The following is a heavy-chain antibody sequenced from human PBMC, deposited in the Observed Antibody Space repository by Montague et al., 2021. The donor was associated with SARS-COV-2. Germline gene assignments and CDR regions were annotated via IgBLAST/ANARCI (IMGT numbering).Heavy chain of an antibody. Sequence: CAISGDSVCIKEPRCSWEKQTSSRHSESLGGSHYRPKWHYDYAVSVKSRILIIPNTSENQFSLQLSSVTPEDTAVYYCARDAHIGSTWPFSGYGMDVWGQGTTVTVSS. V-gene: IGHV6-1*01. D-gene: IGHD6-13*01. CDR2: SHYRPKWHY. CDR3: ARDAHIGSTWPFSGYGMDV. CDR1: GDSVCIKEPR. J-gene: IGHJ6*02.